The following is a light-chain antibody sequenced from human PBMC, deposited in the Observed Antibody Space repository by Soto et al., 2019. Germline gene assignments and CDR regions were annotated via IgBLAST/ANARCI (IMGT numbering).Light chain of an antibody. J-gene: IGLJ2*01. CDR1: SRDVGGYNY. Sequence: QSALTQPASVSGSPGQSIAISCTGSSRDVGGYNYVSWYQQHSGKAPKLMIYDVSSRPSGVSDRFSGSKSGNTASLTISGLQAEDEAEYYCSSYTSSSTVIFGGGTKVTVL. V-gene: IGLV2-14*03. CDR3: SSYTSSSTVI. CDR2: DVS.